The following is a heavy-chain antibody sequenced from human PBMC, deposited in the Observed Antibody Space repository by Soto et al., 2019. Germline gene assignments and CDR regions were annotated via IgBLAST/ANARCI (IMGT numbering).Heavy chain of an antibody. V-gene: IGHV3-49*04. CDR3: TRAYSRSWTDYFDY. CDR1: GFTFGDYA. Sequence: PGGSLRLSCTASGFTFGDYAMSWVRQAPGKGLEWVGFIRSKAYGGTTEYAASVKGRFTISRDDSKSIAYLQMDSLKTEDTAVYYCTRAYSRSWTDYFDYWGQGTLVTVSS. J-gene: IGHJ4*02. CDR2: IRSKAYGGTT. D-gene: IGHD6-13*01.